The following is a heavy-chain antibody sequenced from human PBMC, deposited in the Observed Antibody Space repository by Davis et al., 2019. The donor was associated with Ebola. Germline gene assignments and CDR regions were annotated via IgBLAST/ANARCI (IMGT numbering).Heavy chain of an antibody. CDR2: VNHSGST. Sequence: PSETLSLTCAVYGGSFSGYYWSWIRQPPGKGLEWIGEVNHSGSTNYNPSLKSRLTISVDTSKNQFSLKLTSVTAADTAVYFCARAATDYYYDSSGRTYYFDYWGPGTLVTVSS. CDR3: ARAATDYYYDSSGRTYYFDY. V-gene: IGHV4-34*01. D-gene: IGHD3-22*01. J-gene: IGHJ4*02. CDR1: GGSFSGYY.